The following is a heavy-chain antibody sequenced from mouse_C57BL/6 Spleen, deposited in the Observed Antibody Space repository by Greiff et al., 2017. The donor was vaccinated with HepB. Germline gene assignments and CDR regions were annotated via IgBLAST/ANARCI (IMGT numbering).Heavy chain of an antibody. CDR3: ARLGPITTVVATDYAMDY. D-gene: IGHD1-1*01. V-gene: IGHV1-39*01. J-gene: IGHJ4*01. Sequence: EVQLQQSGPELVKPGASVKISCKASGYSFTDYNLNWVKQSNGKSLEWIGVINPNYGTTSYNQKFKGKATLTVDQYSSTAYMQLNSLTSDDSAVYYCARLGPITTVVATDYAMDYWGQGTSVTVSS. CDR2: INPNYGTT. CDR1: GYSFTDYN.